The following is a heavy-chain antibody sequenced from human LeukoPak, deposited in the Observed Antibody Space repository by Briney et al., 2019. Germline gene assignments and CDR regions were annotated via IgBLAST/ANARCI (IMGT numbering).Heavy chain of an antibody. D-gene: IGHD4-17*01. CDR3: ARVSFTYGPLDS. CDR2: TYFTGST. V-gene: IGHV4-31*03. J-gene: IGHJ4*02. Sequence: KTSETLSLTCNVSRGSISSGGHYWSWIRQRPGKGLERMGYTYFTGSTYYNPSLQSRLIISADTSMTQFSLRLRSVTAADTAVYYCARVSFTYGPLDSWGPGILVTVSS. CDR1: RGSISSGGHY.